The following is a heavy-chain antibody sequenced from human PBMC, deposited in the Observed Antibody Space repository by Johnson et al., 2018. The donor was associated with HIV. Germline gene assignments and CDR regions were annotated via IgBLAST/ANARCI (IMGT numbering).Heavy chain of an antibody. J-gene: IGHJ3*02. CDR1: GFTFSDDY. CDR2: INWNGGST. D-gene: IGHD3-10*01. V-gene: IGHV3-20*04. Sequence: VQLVESGGGVVQPGGSLRLSCAASGFTFSDDYMSWIRQAPGKGLEWVSGINWNGGSTGYADSVKGRFTISRNNAKNSLYLQMNSLRAEDTALNYCARAPGFSRAFDIWGQGTMVTVSS. CDR3: ARAPGFSRAFDI.